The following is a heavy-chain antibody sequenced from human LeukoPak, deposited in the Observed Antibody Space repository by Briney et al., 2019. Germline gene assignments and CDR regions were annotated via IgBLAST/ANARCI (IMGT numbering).Heavy chain of an antibody. Sequence: SETLSLTCAVYGGSFSGYYWSWIRQPPGKGLEWIGEINHSGSTNYNPSLKSRVTISVDTSKNQFSLKLSSVTAADTAVYYCARVSGRRITMVRLPLQHAFDIWGQGTMVTVSS. CDR1: GGSFSGYY. J-gene: IGHJ3*02. D-gene: IGHD3-10*01. V-gene: IGHV4-34*01. CDR3: ARVSGRRITMVRLPLQHAFDI. CDR2: INHSGST.